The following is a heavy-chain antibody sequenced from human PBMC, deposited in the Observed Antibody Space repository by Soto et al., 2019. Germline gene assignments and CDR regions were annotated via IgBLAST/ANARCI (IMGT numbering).Heavy chain of an antibody. CDR3: ARGGEGEYYYDRCVLDY. Sequence: QVQLVQSGAEVKKPGSSVKVSCKASGGTLSSYAISWVRQAPGQGLEWMGGIIPIFGTANYSQKFQGRVTITADESTSTAYLELSSLRSEDTAVYYCARGGEGEYYYDRCVLDYWGQGTLVTVSS. V-gene: IGHV1-69*01. J-gene: IGHJ4*02. D-gene: IGHD3-22*01. CDR2: IIPIFGTA. CDR1: GGTLSSYA.